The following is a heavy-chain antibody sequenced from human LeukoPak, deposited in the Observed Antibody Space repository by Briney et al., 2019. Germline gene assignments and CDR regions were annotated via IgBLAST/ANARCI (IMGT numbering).Heavy chain of an antibody. Sequence: PGGSLRLSCTVSGFTVSTNSMSWVRQAPGKGLEWVSFIYSDNTHYSDSVKGRFTISRDNSKNTLYLQMNSLRAEDTAIYYCAKVALNHYVWGSDRSPLGYWGQGTLVTVSS. D-gene: IGHD3-16*02. CDR3: AKVALNHYVWGSDRSPLGY. CDR1: GFTVSTNS. V-gene: IGHV3-53*01. J-gene: IGHJ4*02. CDR2: IYSDNT.